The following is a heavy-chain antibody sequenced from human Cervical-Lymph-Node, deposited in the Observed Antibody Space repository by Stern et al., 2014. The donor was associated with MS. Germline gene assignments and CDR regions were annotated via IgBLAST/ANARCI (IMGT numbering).Heavy chain of an antibody. Sequence: EVQLVESGAEVKKPGDSLKISCKASAYRFTRNWIAWVRQMPGKGLEWMGMIYPGDSDTRYSPSFQGQVTISADKSISTAYLQWSSLKASDTAIYYCATLVDLWTDNWFDPWGQGTLVTVSS. CDR3: ATLVDLWTDNWFDP. D-gene: IGHD3/OR15-3a*01. CDR1: AYRFTRNW. CDR2: IYPGDSDT. V-gene: IGHV5-51*03. J-gene: IGHJ5*02.